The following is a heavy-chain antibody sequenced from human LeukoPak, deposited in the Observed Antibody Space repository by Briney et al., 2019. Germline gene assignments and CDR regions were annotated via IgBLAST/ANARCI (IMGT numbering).Heavy chain of an antibody. D-gene: IGHD2-2*01. J-gene: IGHJ2*01. V-gene: IGHV1-24*01. CDR2: FDPEDGAT. CDR3: ARDRCSSTSCYPYWYFDL. Sequence: GASVKVSCKVSGYTLTELSMHWVRQAPGKGLEWMGGFDPEDGATIYAQKFQGRVTMTEDTSTDTAYMELSSLRSEDTAVYYCARDRCSSTSCYPYWYFDLWGRGTLVTVSS. CDR1: GYTLTELS.